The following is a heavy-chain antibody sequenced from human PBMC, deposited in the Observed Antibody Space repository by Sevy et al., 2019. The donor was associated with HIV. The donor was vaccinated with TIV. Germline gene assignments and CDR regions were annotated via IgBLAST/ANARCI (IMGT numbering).Heavy chain of an antibody. V-gene: IGHV3-30*04. CDR2: ISYDGSNK. Sequence: LSLTCAASGFTFSSYAMHWVRQAPGKGLEWVAVISYDGSNKYYADSVKGRFTISRDNSKNTLYLQMNSLRAEDTAVYYCARGGIAAAATRGFDYWGQGTLVTVSS. CDR1: GFTFSSYA. CDR3: ARGGIAAAATRGFDY. J-gene: IGHJ4*02. D-gene: IGHD6-13*01.